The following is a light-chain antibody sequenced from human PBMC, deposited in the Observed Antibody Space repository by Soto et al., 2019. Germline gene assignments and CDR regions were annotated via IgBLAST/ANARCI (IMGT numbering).Light chain of an antibody. Sequence: DIQITQSASTLVPSAGQRVTLVCRASQSISSYLNWDQQKPGKAPQLLIYAASSLQSAVPSRFSGSGSGTDFTLTISRLQPEDFATYYCQQSYPTTCGQGTKVDNK. CDR3: QQSYPTT. J-gene: IGKJ1*01. V-gene: IGKV1-39*01. CDR2: AAS. CDR1: QSISSY.